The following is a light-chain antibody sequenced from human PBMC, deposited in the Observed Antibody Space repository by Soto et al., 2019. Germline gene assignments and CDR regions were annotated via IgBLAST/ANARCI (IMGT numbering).Light chain of an antibody. Sequence: DIQMTQSPSALSASVGDRVTMTCRASQGISNYLAWYQQKPGKVPKLLIYAASTLQSGVPSRFSGSGSGTDFTLTISSLQPEDSAVYYCQQCSFWPRITFGQGTRLEIK. CDR2: AAS. CDR3: QQCSFWPRIT. CDR1: QGISNY. J-gene: IGKJ5*01. V-gene: IGKV1-27*01.